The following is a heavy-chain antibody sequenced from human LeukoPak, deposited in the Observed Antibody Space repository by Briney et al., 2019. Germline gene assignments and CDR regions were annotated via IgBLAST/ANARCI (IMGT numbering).Heavy chain of an antibody. CDR1: GFTFSSYW. CDR3: AELGITMIGGV. V-gene: IGHV3-48*04. D-gene: IGHD3-10*02. J-gene: IGHJ6*04. Sequence: GGSLRLSCAASGFTFSSYWMNWVRQAPGKGLEWVSYISSSGSTIYYADSVKGRFTISRDNAKNSLYLQINSLRAEDTAVYYCAELGITMIGGVWGKGTTVTISS. CDR2: ISSSGSTI.